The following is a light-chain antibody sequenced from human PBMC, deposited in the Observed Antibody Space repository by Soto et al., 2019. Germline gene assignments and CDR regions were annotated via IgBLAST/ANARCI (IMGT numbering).Light chain of an antibody. J-gene: IGLJ2*01. CDR3: SSYTSSSTLV. Sequence: QSALTQPASVSGSPGQSITISCTGTSSDVGDYNYVSWYQQHPGKAPKLMIYDVTNRPSGVPNRFSGSKSGNTASLTISGLQAEDEADYYCSSYTSSSTLVIGGGTKVTVL. V-gene: IGLV2-14*03. CDR2: DVT. CDR1: SSDVGDYNY.